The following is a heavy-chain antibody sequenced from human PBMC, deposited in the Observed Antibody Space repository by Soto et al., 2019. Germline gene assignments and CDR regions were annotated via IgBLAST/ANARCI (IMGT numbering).Heavy chain of an antibody. D-gene: IGHD7-27*01. CDR2: IIPIFGTA. CDR1: GGTFSSYA. CDR3: ARDQKLTGDDWFDP. Sequence: QVQLVQSGAEVKKPGSSVKVSCKASGGTFSSYAISWVRQAPGQGLEWMGGIIPIFGTANYAQKFQGRVTITADESTSTDYMELSSLRSEDTAVYYCARDQKLTGDDWFDPWGQGTLVTVSS. V-gene: IGHV1-69*01. J-gene: IGHJ5*02.